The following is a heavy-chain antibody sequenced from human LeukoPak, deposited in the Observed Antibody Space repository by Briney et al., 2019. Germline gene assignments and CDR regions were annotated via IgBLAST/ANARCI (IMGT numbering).Heavy chain of an antibody. CDR2: IYSGGST. J-gene: IGHJ4*02. CDR1: GFTFNNYW. D-gene: IGHD3-16*01. CDR3: ARLGVGTLDY. V-gene: IGHV3-53*01. Sequence: GGSLRLSCAASGFTFNNYWMSWVRQAPGKGLEWVSVIYSGGSTYYADSVKGRFTISRDSSKNTLYFQMNTLRAEDTAVYYCARLGVGTLDYWGQGTLVTVSS.